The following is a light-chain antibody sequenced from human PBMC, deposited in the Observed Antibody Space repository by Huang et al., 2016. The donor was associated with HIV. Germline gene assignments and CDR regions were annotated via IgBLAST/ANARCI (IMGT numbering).Light chain of an antibody. CDR1: QSVSSSY. Sequence: EIVLTQSPGTLSLSPGERATLSCRASQSVSSSYLAWYQQKPGPAPRLLIYGASSRATGIPDRFSGSGSGTDFTLTISRLEPEDFAVYYCQQYGSSPATFGQGTKVEIK. CDR2: GAS. V-gene: IGKV3-20*01. J-gene: IGKJ1*01. CDR3: QQYGSSPAT.